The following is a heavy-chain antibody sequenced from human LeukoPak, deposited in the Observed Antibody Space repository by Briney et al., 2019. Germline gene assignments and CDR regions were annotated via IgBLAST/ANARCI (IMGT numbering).Heavy chain of an antibody. D-gene: IGHD5-24*01. CDR2: IKEDGTET. CDR3: AKEGRSLQTY. CDR1: GFMFSSNW. J-gene: IGHJ4*02. V-gene: IGHV3-7*03. Sequence: GGSLRLSCAASGFMFSSNWMSWVRLAPGKGLEWVANIKEDGTETYYVDSVKGRFTISRDNAENSLYLQMNSLKVEDTAVYYCAKEGRSLQTYWGQGTLVTVSS.